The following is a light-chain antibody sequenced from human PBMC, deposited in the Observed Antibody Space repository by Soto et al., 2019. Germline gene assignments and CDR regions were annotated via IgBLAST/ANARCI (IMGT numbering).Light chain of an antibody. Sequence: EIVRTQSPATLSVSPGERATISCRASQSVSSNLAWFQQKPGQAPTLLIYGASTSATDIPARFSGSGSGTEFTLTISSLQSEDFAVEYCQQYNNWPQWTFGQGTKVEIK. V-gene: IGKV3-15*01. CDR3: QQYNNWPQWT. J-gene: IGKJ1*01. CDR2: GAS. CDR1: QSVSSN.